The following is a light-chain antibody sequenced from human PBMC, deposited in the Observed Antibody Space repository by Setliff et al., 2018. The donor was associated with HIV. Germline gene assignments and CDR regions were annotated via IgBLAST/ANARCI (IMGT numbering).Light chain of an antibody. V-gene: IGLV1-40*01. CDR3: QSFDNKLNGAV. CDR1: ASNIGAGYD. J-gene: IGLJ2*01. CDR2: GNK. Sequence: QSVLAQPPSVSGAPGQRVTVSCTVSASNIGAGYDVHWYQQFPGTVPKLLIFGNKNRPSGVPGRFSGSKSGTSASLVITGLQAEDEADYYGQSFDNKLNGAVFGGGTKVTVL.